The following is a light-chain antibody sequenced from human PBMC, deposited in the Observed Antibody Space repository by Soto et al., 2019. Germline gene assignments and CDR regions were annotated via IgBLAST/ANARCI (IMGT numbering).Light chain of an antibody. CDR2: AAS. CDR3: QQHGSSPIT. V-gene: IGKV1-39*01. CDR1: QSISSY. J-gene: IGKJ5*01. Sequence: DIQMTQSPSSLSASVGDRVTITCRASQSISSYLNWYQQKPGKAPKLLIYAASSLQSGVPSRFSGSGSGTDFTLTISRLEPEDFAVYYRQQHGSSPITFGQGTRLEIK.